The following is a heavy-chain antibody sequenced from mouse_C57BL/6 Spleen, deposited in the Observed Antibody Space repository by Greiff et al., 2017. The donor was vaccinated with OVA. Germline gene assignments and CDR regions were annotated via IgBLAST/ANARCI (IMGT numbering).Heavy chain of an antibody. Sequence: EVKLMESGPGLVKPSQSLSLTCSVTGYSITSGYYWNWIRQFPGNKLEWMGYISYDGSNNYNPSLKNRISITRDTSKNQFFMKLNSVTTEDTATYYCARGTAYDYFFDYWGQGTPLTVS. D-gene: IGHD2-4*01. CDR2: ISYDGSN. CDR1: GYSITSGYY. V-gene: IGHV3-6*01. J-gene: IGHJ2*01. CDR3: ARGTAYDYFFDY.